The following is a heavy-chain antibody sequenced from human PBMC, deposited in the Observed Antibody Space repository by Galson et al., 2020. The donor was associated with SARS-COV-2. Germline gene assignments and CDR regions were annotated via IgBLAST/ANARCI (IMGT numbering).Heavy chain of an antibody. D-gene: IGHD1-20*01. CDR2: ISAYNGHT. CDR1: GYTFTSYG. Sequence: SVKVTCKASGYTFTSYGISWVRQAPGQGLEWMGCISAYNGHTNYAQKLQGRVTMTTDTSTSTAYMELRSLRSDDTAVYYCARAGITGTVYYYYYYMDVWGKGTTVTVSS. J-gene: IGHJ6*03. CDR3: ARAGITGTVYYYYYYMDV. V-gene: IGHV1-18*01.